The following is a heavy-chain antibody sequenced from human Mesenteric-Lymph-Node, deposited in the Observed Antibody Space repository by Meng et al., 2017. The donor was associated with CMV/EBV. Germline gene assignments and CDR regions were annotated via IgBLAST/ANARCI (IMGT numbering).Heavy chain of an antibody. D-gene: IGHD3-16*01. CDR3: ARERPGGVTALEL. CDR2: ISGGST. J-gene: IGHJ4*02. Sequence: ESLKISCAASGFTVSSNEMSWVRQAPGKGLEWVSSISGGSTYYADSRKGRFTISRDNAKNSLFLQMNTLRAEDTAVYYCARERPGGVTALELWGQGTLVTVSS. CDR1: GFTVSSNE. V-gene: IGHV3-38*03.